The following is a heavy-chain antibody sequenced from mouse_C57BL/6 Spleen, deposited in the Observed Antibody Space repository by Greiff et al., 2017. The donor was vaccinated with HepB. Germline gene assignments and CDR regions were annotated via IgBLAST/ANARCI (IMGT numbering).Heavy chain of an antibody. CDR2: FYPGDGDT. D-gene: IGHD1-1*01. Sequence: VQLQQSGAELVKPGASVKISCKASGYAFSSYWMNWVKQRPGKGLEWIGQFYPGDGDTNYNGKFKGKATLTAYKSSSTAYLQLSSLTSEDSAVYFCARGGITTVVENFDYWGQGTTLTVSS. J-gene: IGHJ2*01. CDR3: ARGGITTVVENFDY. V-gene: IGHV1-80*01. CDR1: GYAFSSYW.